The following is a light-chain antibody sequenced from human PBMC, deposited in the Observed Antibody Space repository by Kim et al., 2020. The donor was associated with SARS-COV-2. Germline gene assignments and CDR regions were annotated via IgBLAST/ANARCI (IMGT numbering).Light chain of an antibody. CDR2: GAS. CDR3: QQRGSSPWT. J-gene: IGKJ1*01. Sequence: LSPGERATLSCRASQSVNTYLVWYQQKPGQAPRLLIYGASSRATGIPDRFSGSGSGTDFTLTISRLEPEDFALYYCQQRGSSPWTFGQGTKVDIK. V-gene: IGKV3-20*01. CDR1: QSVNTY.